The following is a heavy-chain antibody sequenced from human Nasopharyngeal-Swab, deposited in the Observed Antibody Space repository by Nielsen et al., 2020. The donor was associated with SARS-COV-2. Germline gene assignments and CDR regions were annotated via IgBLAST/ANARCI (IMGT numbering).Heavy chain of an antibody. D-gene: IGHD6-6*01. Sequence: GESLKISCAASGFTFSSYSMNWVRQAPGKGLEWVSSISSSSSYIYYADSVKGRFTISRDNAKNSLYLQMNSLRAEDTAVYYCARDYSSSYPGTAGYGMDVWGQGTTVTVSS. J-gene: IGHJ6*02. CDR2: ISSSSSYI. V-gene: IGHV3-21*01. CDR1: GFTFSSYS. CDR3: ARDYSSSYPGTAGYGMDV.